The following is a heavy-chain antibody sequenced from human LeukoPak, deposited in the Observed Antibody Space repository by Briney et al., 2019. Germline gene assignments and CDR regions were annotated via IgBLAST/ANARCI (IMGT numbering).Heavy chain of an antibody. CDR3: ARESYCSSTSCYAGGVASANWFDP. V-gene: IGHV1-2*02. J-gene: IGHJ5*02. D-gene: IGHD2-2*01. Sequence: ASVKVSCKASGYTFTGYYMHWVRQAPGQGLEWMGWINPNSGGTKYAQKLQGRVTLTRDTSTSAAYMALRSLRSDDTAVYYWARESYCSSTSCYAGGVASANWFDPWGQGTLVIVSS. CDR1: GYTFTGYY. CDR2: INPNSGGT.